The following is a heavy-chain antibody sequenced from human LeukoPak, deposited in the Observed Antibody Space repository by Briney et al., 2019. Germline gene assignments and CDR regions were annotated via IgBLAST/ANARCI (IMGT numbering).Heavy chain of an antibody. CDR3: ARVGSSGVRY. J-gene: IGHJ4*02. CDR1: GGSISSSSYY. CDR2: IYYSGSP. Sequence: SETLSLTCTVSGGSISSSSYYWGWIRQPPGKGLEWIGSIYYSGSPYYNPPLKSRVTISVDTSKNQFSLKLSSVTAADTAVYYCARVGSSGVRYWGQGTLVTVSS. D-gene: IGHD6-19*01. V-gene: IGHV4-39*07.